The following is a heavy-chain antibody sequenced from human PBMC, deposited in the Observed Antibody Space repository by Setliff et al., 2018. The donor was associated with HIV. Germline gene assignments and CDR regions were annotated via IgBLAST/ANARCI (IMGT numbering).Heavy chain of an antibody. J-gene: IGHJ4*02. CDR2: IKQDGSEK. Sequence: PGGSLRLSCAASGFTFDDFGMSWVRQAPGKGLEWVANIKQDGSEKYYVDSVKGRFTISRDNAKNSLYLQMNSLRAEDTAVYYCARGGDRQQLVLIDYWGQGTLVTVSS. D-gene: IGHD6-13*01. CDR1: GFTFDDFG. V-gene: IGHV3-7*03. CDR3: ARGGDRQQLVLIDY.